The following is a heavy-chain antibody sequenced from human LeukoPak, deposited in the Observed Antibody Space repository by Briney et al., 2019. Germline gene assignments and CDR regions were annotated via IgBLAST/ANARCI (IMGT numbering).Heavy chain of an antibody. V-gene: IGHV4-39*01. CDR1: GGSISSSSYY. D-gene: IGHD2-2*01. J-gene: IGHJ4*02. Sequence: SETLSLTCTVSGGSISSSSYYWGWIRQPPGKGLEWIGSIYYSGSTYYNPSLKSRVTISVDTSKNQFSLKLSSVTAADTAVYYCARGGGRRYCSSTSCAPGWYFDYWGQGTLVTVSS. CDR2: IYYSGST. CDR3: ARGGGRRYCSSTSCAPGWYFDY.